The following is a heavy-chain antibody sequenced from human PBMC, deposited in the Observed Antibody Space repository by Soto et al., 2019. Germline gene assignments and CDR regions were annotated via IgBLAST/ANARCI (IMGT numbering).Heavy chain of an antibody. J-gene: IGHJ4*02. CDR3: ASGVAGRLSGAFY. D-gene: IGHD3-16*02. CDR2: ISSNGGST. V-gene: IGHV3-64*01. CDR1: GFTFSSYA. Sequence: GGSLRLSCAASGFTFSSYAMHWVRQAPGKGLEYVSAISSNGGSTYYANSVKGRFTISRDNSKNTLYLQMGSLRAEDMAVYYCASGVAGRLSGAFYWGQGTLVTVSS.